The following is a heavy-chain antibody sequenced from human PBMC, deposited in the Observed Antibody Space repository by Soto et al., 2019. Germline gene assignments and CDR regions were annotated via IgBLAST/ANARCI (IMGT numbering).Heavy chain of an antibody. CDR2: ISHSGEST. Sequence: GGSLRLSCPASGFTFSSYAMSWVRQAPGKGLEWVSGISHSGESTSYADSVKGRFTISRDNSKNTLYLQMNSLRAEDTAVYYCAKDLTMTVLFIADSWGRGTLVTVSS. J-gene: IGHJ4*02. CDR3: AKDLTMTVLFIADS. V-gene: IGHV3-23*01. CDR1: GFTFSSYA. D-gene: IGHD3-22*01.